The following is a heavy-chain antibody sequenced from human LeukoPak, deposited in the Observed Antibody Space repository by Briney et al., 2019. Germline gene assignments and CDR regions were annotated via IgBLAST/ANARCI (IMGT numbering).Heavy chain of an antibody. D-gene: IGHD5-18*01. V-gene: IGHV4-31*03. J-gene: IGHJ6*02. Sequence: SQTLSLTCTVSGGSISSGGYYWSWIRQHPGKGLEWIGYIYYSGSTYYNPSLKSRVTISVDTSKNQFSLKLSSVTVADTAVYYCGRYSYGHGMDVWGQGTTVTVSS. CDR1: GGSISSGGYY. CDR2: IYYSGST. CDR3: GRYSYGHGMDV.